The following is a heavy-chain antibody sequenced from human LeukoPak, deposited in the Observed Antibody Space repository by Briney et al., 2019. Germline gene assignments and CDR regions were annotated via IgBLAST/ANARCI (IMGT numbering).Heavy chain of an antibody. J-gene: IGHJ4*02. CDR3: ANQDSRGYYIQRDY. V-gene: IGHV3-23*01. Sequence: GGSLRLSCAASGFTFSSYAMSWVRQAPGKGLEWVSAISGSGGSTYYADSVKGRFTISRDNSKNTLYLQMDSLRAEDTAVYYCANQDSRGYYIQRDYWGQGTLVTVSS. CDR2: ISGSGGST. CDR1: GFTFSSYA. D-gene: IGHD3-22*01.